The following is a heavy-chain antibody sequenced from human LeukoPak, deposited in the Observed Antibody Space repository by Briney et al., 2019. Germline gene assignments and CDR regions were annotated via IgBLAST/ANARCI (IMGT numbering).Heavy chain of an antibody. CDR2: IYYSGST. V-gene: IGHV4-59*06. CDR1: GGSISSYY. CDR3: ARARYSSGWADGLLDY. Sequence: PSETLSLTCTVSGGSISSYYWSWIRQHPGKGLEWIGYIYYSGSTYYNPSLKSRVTISVDTSKNQFSLKLSSVTAADTAVYYCARARYSSGWADGLLDYWGQGTLVTVSS. D-gene: IGHD6-19*01. J-gene: IGHJ4*02.